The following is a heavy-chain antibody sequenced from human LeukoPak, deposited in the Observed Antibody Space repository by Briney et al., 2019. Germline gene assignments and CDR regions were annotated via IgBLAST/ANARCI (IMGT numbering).Heavy chain of an antibody. J-gene: IGHJ4*02. V-gene: IGHV3-23*01. CDR3: AKEERYFDY. CDR1: GFPFSSYW. CDR2: ISFSDGIT. D-gene: IGHD3-9*01. Sequence: GGSLRLSCAVSGFPFSSYWMDWVRQAPGKGLEWVSSISFSDGITYYADSVKGRFIISRDNSKNTLYLQMSSLRAEDTAVYYCAKEERYFDYWGQGTLVTVSS.